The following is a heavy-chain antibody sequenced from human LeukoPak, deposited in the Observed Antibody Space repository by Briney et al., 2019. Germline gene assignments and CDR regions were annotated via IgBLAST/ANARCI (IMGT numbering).Heavy chain of an antibody. J-gene: IGHJ4*02. D-gene: IGHD6-13*01. Sequence: GASVKVSCKASGGTFSSYAISWVRQAPGQGLEWMGRIIPILGIANYAQKFQGRVTITADKSTSTAYMELSSLRSEDTAVYYCARGSLRQQLVTDYWGQGTLVTVSS. CDR1: GGTFSSYA. CDR2: IIPILGIA. V-gene: IGHV1-69*04. CDR3: ARGSLRQQLVTDY.